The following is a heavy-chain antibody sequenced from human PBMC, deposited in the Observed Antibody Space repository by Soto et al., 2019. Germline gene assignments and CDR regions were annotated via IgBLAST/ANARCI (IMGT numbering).Heavy chain of an antibody. Sequence: GGSLRLSCAASGFTFSSYGMYWVRQAPGKGLEWVAFISYDGSNEYYRESVKGRFTISRENSKNTLHLLMNSLRTEDTAVYFCAKSGSGWTGQADFDMWGQGTMVTVSS. J-gene: IGHJ3*02. CDR1: GFTFSSYG. CDR3: AKSGSGWTGQADFDM. V-gene: IGHV3-30*18. D-gene: IGHD6-19*01. CDR2: ISYDGSNE.